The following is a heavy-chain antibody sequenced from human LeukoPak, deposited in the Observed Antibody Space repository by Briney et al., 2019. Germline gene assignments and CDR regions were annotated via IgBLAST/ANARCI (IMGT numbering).Heavy chain of an antibody. D-gene: IGHD1-14*01. CDR3: ARAGPYDAFDI. CDR1: GFSVNSNY. CDR2: IYSGGST. V-gene: IGHV3-53*04. J-gene: IGHJ3*02. Sequence: GGSLRLSCAASGFSVNSNYMSWVRQAPGKGLEWVLVIYSGGSTYYADSVKGRFTISRHISKNTLYLQMNSLRAEDTAVYCCARAGPYDAFDIWGQGTMVTVSS.